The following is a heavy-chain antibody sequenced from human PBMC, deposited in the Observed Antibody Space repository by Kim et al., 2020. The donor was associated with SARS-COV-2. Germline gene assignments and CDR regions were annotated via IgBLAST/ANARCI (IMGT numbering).Heavy chain of an antibody. CDR1: GYSFTSYW. Sequence: GESLKISCKGSGYSFTSYWISWVRQMPGKGLEWMGRIDPSDSYTNYSPSFQGHVTISANKSISTAYLQWSSLKASDTAMYYCARHFDYYDSSGYFVLGFDYWGQGTLVTVSS. CDR2: IDPSDSYT. D-gene: IGHD3-22*01. J-gene: IGHJ4*02. CDR3: ARHFDYYDSSGYFVLGFDY. V-gene: IGHV5-10-1*01.